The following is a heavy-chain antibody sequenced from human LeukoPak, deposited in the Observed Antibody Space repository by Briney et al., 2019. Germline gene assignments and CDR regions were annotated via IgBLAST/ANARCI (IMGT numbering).Heavy chain of an antibody. D-gene: IGHD6-19*01. CDR2: IDHSGST. CDR3: ARAHSSGWYITRDY. J-gene: IGHJ4*02. Sequence: TSSETLSLTCAVYGGSFSGYYWSWIRQPPGKGLEWIGEIDHSGSTNYNPSLKSRVTISVDTSKNQFSLKLSSVTAADTAVYYCARAHSSGWYITRDYWGQGTLVTVSS. V-gene: IGHV4-34*01. CDR1: GGSFSGYY.